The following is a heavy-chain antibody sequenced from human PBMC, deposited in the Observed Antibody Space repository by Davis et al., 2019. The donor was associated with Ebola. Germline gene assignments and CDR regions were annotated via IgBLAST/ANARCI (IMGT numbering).Heavy chain of an antibody. Sequence: PGGSLRLSCAASGFTFSSYGMHWVRQAPGKGLEWVAVISYDGSNKYYADSVKGRFTISRDNSKNTLYLQMNSLRAEDTAVYYCARDNTRSYDFWSGLIPPHNWFDPWGQGTLVTVSS. V-gene: IGHV3-30*03. CDR2: ISYDGSNK. CDR1: GFTFSSYG. D-gene: IGHD3-3*01. J-gene: IGHJ5*02. CDR3: ARDNTRSYDFWSGLIPPHNWFDP.